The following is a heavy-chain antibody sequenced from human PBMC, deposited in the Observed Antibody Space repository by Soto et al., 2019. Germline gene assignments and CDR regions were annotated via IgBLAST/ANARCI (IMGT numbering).Heavy chain of an antibody. CDR2: TRYSGDT. D-gene: IGHD3-16*01. V-gene: IGHV4-31*03. Sequence: PSETLSLTCTVSGGPFPNGGYYWSWIRQEPGKGLEWIGYTRYSGDTSYNPFLRSRVTISTDTSKTQFSLRLRSVTSADTAVYYCARGDSQVSSVFDYWGQGMLVTVSS. CDR1: GGPFPNGGYY. J-gene: IGHJ4*02. CDR3: ARGDSQVSSVFDY.